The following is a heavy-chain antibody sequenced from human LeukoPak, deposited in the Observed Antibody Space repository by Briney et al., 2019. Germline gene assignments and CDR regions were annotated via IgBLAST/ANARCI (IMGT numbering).Heavy chain of an antibody. CDR3: ARVHYYDSSGFDY. Sequence: GGSLRLSCAASGFTFSSYSMSWCRQAPGKGLNWFSSITSSSSYIYYADSVKGRFTISRDNAKNSLYLQMNSLRAEDTAVYYCARVHYYDSSGFDYWGQGTLVTVSS. D-gene: IGHD3-22*01. CDR1: GFTFSSYS. J-gene: IGHJ4*02. V-gene: IGHV3-21*01. CDR2: ITSSSSYI.